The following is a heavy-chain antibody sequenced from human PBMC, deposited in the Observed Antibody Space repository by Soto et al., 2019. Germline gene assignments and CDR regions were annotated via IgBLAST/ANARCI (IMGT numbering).Heavy chain of an antibody. Sequence: PGGSLRLSCAASGFTFSSYGMHWVRQAPGKGLEWVAVIWYDGSNKYYADSVKGRLTISRDNSKNTLYLQWNSLRGEDTAVYYCAGGWNYFDYWGQGTQVTVS. D-gene: IGHD1-1*01. CDR3: AGGWNYFDY. J-gene: IGHJ4*02. V-gene: IGHV3-30*02. CDR1: GFTFSSYG. CDR2: IWYDGSNK.